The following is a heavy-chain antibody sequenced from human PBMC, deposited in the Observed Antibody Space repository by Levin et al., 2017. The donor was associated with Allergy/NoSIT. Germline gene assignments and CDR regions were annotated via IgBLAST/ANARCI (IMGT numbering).Heavy chain of an antibody. V-gene: IGHV1-69*13. Sequence: ASVKVSCKASGGTFSSYAISWVRQAPGQGLEWMGGIIPIFGTANYAQKFQGRVTITADESTSTAYMELSSLRSEDTAVYYCARVCSSSSTWDCYGMDVWGQGTTVTVSS. CDR2: IIPIFGTA. J-gene: IGHJ6*02. CDR1: GGTFSSYA. CDR3: ARVCSSSSTWDCYGMDV. D-gene: IGHD6-6*01.